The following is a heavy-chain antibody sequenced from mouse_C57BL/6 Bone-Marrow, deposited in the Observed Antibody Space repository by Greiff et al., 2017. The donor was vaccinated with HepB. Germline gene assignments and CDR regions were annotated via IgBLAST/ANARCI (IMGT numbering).Heavy chain of an antibody. CDR3: AKTAQAFYAMDY. V-gene: IGHV1-54*01. CDR2: INPGSGGT. J-gene: IGHJ4*01. Sequence: VQLQQSGAELVRPGTSVKVSCKASGYAFTNYLIEWVKQRPGQGLEWIGVINPGSGGTNYNEKFKGKATLTAEKSSSTAYMQLSSLTSEDSAVYFCAKTAQAFYAMDYWGQGTSVTVSS. CDR1: GYAFTNYL. D-gene: IGHD3-2*02.